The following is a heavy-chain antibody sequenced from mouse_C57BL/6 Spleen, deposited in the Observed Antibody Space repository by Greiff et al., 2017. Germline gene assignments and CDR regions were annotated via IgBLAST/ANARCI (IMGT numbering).Heavy chain of an antibody. V-gene: IGHV1-55*01. CDR3: ARGGYYGGSYGLHWYFDV. J-gene: IGHJ1*03. CDR1: GYTFTSYW. Sequence: QVQLQQPGAELVKPGASVKMSCKASGYTFTSYWITWVKQRPGQGLEWIGDIYPGSGSTNYNEKFKSKATLTVDTSSSTAYMQLSSLTSEDSAVYYWARGGYYGGSYGLHWYFDVWGTGTTVTVSS. D-gene: IGHD1-1*01. CDR2: IYPGSGST.